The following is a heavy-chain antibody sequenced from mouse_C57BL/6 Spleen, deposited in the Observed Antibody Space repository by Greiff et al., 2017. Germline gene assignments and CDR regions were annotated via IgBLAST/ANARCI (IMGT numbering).Heavy chain of an antibody. J-gene: IGHJ2*01. Sequence: EVKLMESGGGLVKPGGSLKLSCAASGFTFSSYAMSWVRQTPEKRLEWVATISDGGSYTYYPDNVKGRFTISRDNAKNNLYLQMSHLTSEDTAMYDCARELGLYFDYWGQGTTLTVSS. V-gene: IGHV5-4*03. D-gene: IGHD4-1*01. CDR1: GFTFSSYA. CDR3: ARELGLYFDY. CDR2: ISDGGSYT.